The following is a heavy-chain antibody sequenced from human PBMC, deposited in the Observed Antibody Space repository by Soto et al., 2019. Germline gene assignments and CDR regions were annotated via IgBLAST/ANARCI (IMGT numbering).Heavy chain of an antibody. CDR2: ISAYNGNT. Sequence: ASVKVSCKASGYTFTSYGISWVRQAPGQGLEWMGWISAYNGNTNYAQKLQGRVTMTTDTSISTAYMELSSLRAEDTAVYYCAREVNFYGLDVWGQGTTVTVSS. V-gene: IGHV1-18*01. J-gene: IGHJ6*02. CDR3: AREVNFYGLDV. CDR1: GYTFTSYG.